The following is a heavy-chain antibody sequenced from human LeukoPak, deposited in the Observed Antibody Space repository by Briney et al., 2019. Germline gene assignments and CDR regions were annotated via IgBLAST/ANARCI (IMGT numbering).Heavy chain of an antibody. V-gene: IGHV4-31*03. CDR3: ARDWRSTSCYAGAYYYGMDV. D-gene: IGHD2-2*01. Sequence: SETLSFTGTVSGGSISSGGYFWSWIRQHPGKGLEWIGYIYYSGSTYYNPSLKSRVTISVDTSKNQFSLKLSSVTAADTAVYYCARDWRSTSCYAGAYYYGMDVWGQGTTVTVSS. J-gene: IGHJ6*02. CDR1: GGSISSGGYF. CDR2: IYYSGST.